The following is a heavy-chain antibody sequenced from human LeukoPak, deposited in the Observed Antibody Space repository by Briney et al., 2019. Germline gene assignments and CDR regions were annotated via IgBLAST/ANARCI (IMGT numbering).Heavy chain of an antibody. D-gene: IGHD1-26*01. V-gene: IGHV1-2*02. Sequence: ASVKVSCKASGYTFTGYYMHWVRQAPGQGLEWMGWTSAYNGNTNYAQKFQGRVTMTRDTSISTAYMELSRLRSDDTAVYYCARGGAIVGASVYFDYWGQGTLVTVPS. CDR1: GYTFTGYY. CDR2: TSAYNGNT. CDR3: ARGGAIVGASVYFDY. J-gene: IGHJ4*02.